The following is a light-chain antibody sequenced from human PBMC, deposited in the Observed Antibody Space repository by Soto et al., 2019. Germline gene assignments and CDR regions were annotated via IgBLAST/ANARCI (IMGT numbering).Light chain of an antibody. V-gene: IGLV2-14*03. Sequence: QSVLTKPASVSGSPGESIAISCTGTSSDVGGYDYVSWYQQLPGKAPKLMIYDANNRPSGASNRFSGSKSGNTASLTISGLQAEDEADYYCSSYTSSSTHVFGTGTKVTVL. CDR2: DAN. CDR3: SSYTSSSTHV. J-gene: IGLJ1*01. CDR1: SSDVGGYDY.